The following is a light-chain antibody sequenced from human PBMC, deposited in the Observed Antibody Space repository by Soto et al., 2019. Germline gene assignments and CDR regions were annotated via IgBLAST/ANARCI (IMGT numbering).Light chain of an antibody. CDR3: QHYNSYSEA. CDR2: KAS. CDR1: QTISSW. J-gene: IGKJ1*01. Sequence: IQLPQTPSTLSASIVSEVQITCRASQTISSWLAWYQQKPGKAPKLLIYKASTLKSGVPSRFSGSGSGTEFTLTISSLQPDDFATYYCQHYNSYSEAFGQGTKVDIK. V-gene: IGKV1-5*03.